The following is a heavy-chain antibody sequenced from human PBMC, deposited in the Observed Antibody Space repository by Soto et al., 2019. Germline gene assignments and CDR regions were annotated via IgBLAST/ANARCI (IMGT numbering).Heavy chain of an antibody. CDR3: ARASWSSSSGYYYGMDV. V-gene: IGHV1-69*13. CDR1: GGTFSSYA. CDR2: IIPIFGTA. D-gene: IGHD6-6*01. Sequence: SLKVSCKASGGTFSSYAISWVRQAPGQGLEWMGGIIPIFGTANYAQKFQGRVTITADESTSTAYMELSSLRSEDTAVYYCARASWSSSSGYYYGMDVWGQGTTVTVSS. J-gene: IGHJ6*02.